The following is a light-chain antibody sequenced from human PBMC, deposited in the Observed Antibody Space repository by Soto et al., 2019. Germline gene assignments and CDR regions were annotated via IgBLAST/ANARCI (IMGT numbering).Light chain of an antibody. CDR1: QSVDTNY. CDR3: QQYGTAPYT. CDR2: WTS. J-gene: IGKJ2*01. Sequence: ETVVTQSPVTLSLSPGEGATLSCRASQSVDTNYLAWYQQKPGQAPRLLIHWTSNRASGITDRFSGSGSGTDFTLTISRLEHEDFAVYYCQQYGTAPYTFGQGTTLEFK. V-gene: IGKV3-20*01.